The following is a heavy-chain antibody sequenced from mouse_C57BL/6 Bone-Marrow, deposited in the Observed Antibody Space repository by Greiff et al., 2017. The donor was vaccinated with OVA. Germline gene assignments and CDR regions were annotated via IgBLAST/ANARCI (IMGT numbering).Heavy chain of an antibody. J-gene: IGHJ3*01. CDR1: GFTFTTYA. Sequence: EVKLVESGGGLVQPKGSLKLSCAASGFTFTTYAMPWVRQAPGQGLEWVARIRRKSSNYATYYADSVKDRFTISRDDSRSMLYLQMNNLKTEDTAMYYCVSDYYGNFAWFAYWGQGTLVTVSA. D-gene: IGHD2-1*01. CDR2: IRRKSSNYAT. CDR3: VSDYYGNFAWFAY. V-gene: IGHV10-3*01.